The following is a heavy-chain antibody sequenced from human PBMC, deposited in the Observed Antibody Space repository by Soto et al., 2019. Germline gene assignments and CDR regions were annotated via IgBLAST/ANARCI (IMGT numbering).Heavy chain of an antibody. D-gene: IGHD3-22*01. Sequence: GGSLRLSCAASGFTFSSYSMNWVRQAPGKGLEWVSSISSSSSYIYYADSMKGRFTISRDNAKNSLYLQMNSLRAEDTAVYYCARGYDSRVFAPWGQGTLVTVSS. J-gene: IGHJ5*02. CDR1: GFTFSSYS. V-gene: IGHV3-21*04. CDR3: ARGYDSRVFAP. CDR2: ISSSSSYI.